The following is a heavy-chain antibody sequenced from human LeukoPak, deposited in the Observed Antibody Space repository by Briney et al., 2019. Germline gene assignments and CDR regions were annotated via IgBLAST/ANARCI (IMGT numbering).Heavy chain of an antibody. CDR2: ITNSGRST. D-gene: IGHD1-26*01. CDR1: GFSFTTYF. Sequence: TAGGSLRLSCEASGFSFTTYFISWIRQAPGKGLEWVGYITNSGRSTNYADAVKGRFTISRDNAKKSVYLEMTDLRAEDTAVHYCAREASGNYHVFDSWGQGTLVTVSS. V-gene: IGHV3-11*04. CDR3: AREASGNYHVFDS. J-gene: IGHJ4*02.